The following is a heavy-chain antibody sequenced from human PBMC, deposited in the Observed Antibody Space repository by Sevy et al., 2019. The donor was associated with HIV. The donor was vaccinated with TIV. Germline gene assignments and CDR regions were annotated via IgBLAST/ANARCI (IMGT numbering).Heavy chain of an antibody. Sequence: GGSLRLSCIGSGFSFSYYGIHWARQSPGKGLDWVALISHDGINEYYADSVKGRFTITKDTSKNTVYLEMNSLGNEDTAIYFCANAYSGGYSRSYLYAFDVWGQGTTVTVSS. CDR2: ISHDGINE. D-gene: IGHD1-26*01. V-gene: IGHV3-30*18. J-gene: IGHJ6*02. CDR1: GFSFSYYG. CDR3: ANAYSGGYSRSYLYAFDV.